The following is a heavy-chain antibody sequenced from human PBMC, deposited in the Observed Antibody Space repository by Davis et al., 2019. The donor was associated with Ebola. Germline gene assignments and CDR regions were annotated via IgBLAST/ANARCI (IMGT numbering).Heavy chain of an antibody. CDR1: GGSISSYY. D-gene: IGHD3-3*01. J-gene: IGHJ4*02. CDR3: ARGIQERITIFGVVQYYFDY. V-gene: IGHV4-59*01. CDR2: IYYSGST. Sequence: PSETLSLTCTVSGGSISSYYWSWIRQPPGKGLEWIGYIYYSGSTNYNPSLKSRVTISVDTSKNQFSLKLSSVTAADTAVYYCARGIQERITIFGVVQYYFDYWGQGTLVTVSS.